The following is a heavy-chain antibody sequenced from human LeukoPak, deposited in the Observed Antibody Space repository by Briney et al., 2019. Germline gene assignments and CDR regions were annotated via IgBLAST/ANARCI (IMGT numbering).Heavy chain of an antibody. D-gene: IGHD2-15*01. V-gene: IGHV3-30*01. Sequence: GGSLRLSCAASGFTFSGYVMNWVRQAPGKGLEWVASISNGGNEFYADSVKGRFAISRDTSTNTLYLQMHSLRAEDTAVYYCARRMGDAIYCSGYSCFPPDYWGQGTLVTVSS. CDR1: GFTFSGYV. CDR2: ISNGGNE. J-gene: IGHJ4*02. CDR3: ARRMGDAIYCSGYSCFPPDY.